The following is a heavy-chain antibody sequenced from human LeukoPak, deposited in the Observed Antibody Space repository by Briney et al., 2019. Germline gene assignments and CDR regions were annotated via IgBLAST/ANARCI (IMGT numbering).Heavy chain of an antibody. D-gene: IGHD3-22*01. V-gene: IGHV1-8*03. CDR1: GYTFTSYD. J-gene: IGHJ3*02. CDR3: ARGGDYYDSSGYYDDAFDI. Sequence: GASVKVSCKASGYTFTSYDINWVRQATGQGLEWMGWMNPNSGNTGYAQKFQGRVTITRNTSISTAYMELSRLRSGDTAVYYCARGGDYYDSSGYYDDAFDIWGQGTMVTVSS. CDR2: MNPNSGNT.